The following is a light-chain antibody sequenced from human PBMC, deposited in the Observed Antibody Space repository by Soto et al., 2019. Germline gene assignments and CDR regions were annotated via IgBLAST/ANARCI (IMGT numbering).Light chain of an antibody. V-gene: IGKV1-5*01. CDR3: QQYNSYSWT. Sequence: DIPMTQAPSTLSASVGDRVTITCRASQSISYWLAWYQQKPGKAPTLLIYDASTLESGVPSRFSGSGFGTDFTLTIITLQPEDFGTYYCQQYNSYSWTVGQGTKV. CDR2: DAS. CDR1: QSISYW. J-gene: IGKJ1*01.